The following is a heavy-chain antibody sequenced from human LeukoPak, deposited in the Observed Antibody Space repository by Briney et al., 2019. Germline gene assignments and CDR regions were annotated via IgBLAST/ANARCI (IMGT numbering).Heavy chain of an antibody. V-gene: IGHV4-30-4*08. CDR2: IYYSGST. J-gene: IGHJ3*02. CDR3: ARGRAGGYNRRVRPFDI. Sequence: SETLSLTCTVSGGSISSGDYYWSWIRQPPGKGLEWIGYIYYSGSTYYNPSLKSRVTISVDTSKNQFSLKLSSVTAADTAVYYCARGRAGGYNRRVRPFDIWGQGTMVTVSS. CDR1: GGSISSGDYY. D-gene: IGHD5-24*01.